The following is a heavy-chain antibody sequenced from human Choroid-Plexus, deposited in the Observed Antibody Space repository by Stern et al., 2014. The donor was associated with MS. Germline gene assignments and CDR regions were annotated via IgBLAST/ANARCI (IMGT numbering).Heavy chain of an antibody. Sequence: VQLVESGGGVVQPGRPLRLSCVASGFTFGSCAMHWVRQAPGKGLEWVGGVSHDGSYKYYEDSVKGRFTISRDNSQNTLYMQMSSLRPEDTAVYYCAKDRQYLTYFFDHWGQGSLVTVSS. CDR1: GFTFGSCA. D-gene: IGHD2/OR15-2a*01. CDR3: AKDRQYLTYFFDH. CDR2: VSHDGSYK. J-gene: IGHJ5*02. V-gene: IGHV3-30*18.